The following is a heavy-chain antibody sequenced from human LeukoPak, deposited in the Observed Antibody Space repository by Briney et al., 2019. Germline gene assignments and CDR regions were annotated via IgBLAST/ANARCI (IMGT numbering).Heavy chain of an antibody. Sequence: AGGSLRLSCAPSGLTVSSNYMRWGLQTPGKGLERAPLIYSGRRTYYAASVKCRFTIARDKSKNTLYLKMKSLGDADMAVYYCESVRRTLSNSYYGMVVWGQGTTVTVSS. CDR3: ESVRRTLSNSYYGMVV. CDR2: IYSGRRT. CDR1: GLTVSSNY. J-gene: IGHJ6*02. D-gene: IGHD2/OR15-2a*01. V-gene: IGHV3-53*01.